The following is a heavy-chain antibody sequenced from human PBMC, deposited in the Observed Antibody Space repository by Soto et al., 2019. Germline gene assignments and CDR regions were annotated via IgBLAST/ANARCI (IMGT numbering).Heavy chain of an antibody. CDR2: ISPSSSYI. CDR1: GFTFSSYN. J-gene: IGHJ5*02. V-gene: IGHV3-21*01. CDR3: ARGTTGLNWFDP. D-gene: IGHD1-7*01. Sequence: GSLRLSCAASGFTFSSYNMNWVRQAPGKGLEWVASISPSSSYIYYADSVKGRFTISRDNAKNTLYLQMNTLRAEDTAVYYCARGTTGLNWFDPWGQGTLVTVSS.